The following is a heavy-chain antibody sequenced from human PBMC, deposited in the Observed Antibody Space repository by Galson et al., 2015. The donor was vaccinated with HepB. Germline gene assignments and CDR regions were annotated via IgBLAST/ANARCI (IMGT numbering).Heavy chain of an antibody. J-gene: IGHJ3*02. D-gene: IGHD6-13*01. CDR2: IWYDGSNK. CDR1: GFTFSSYG. V-gene: IGHV3-33*01. CDR3: AREKAAAGPNAFDI. Sequence: SLRLSCAASGFTFSSYGMHWVRQAPGKGLEWVAVIWYDGSNKYYADSVKGRFIISRDNSKNTLYLQMNSLRAEDTAVYYCAREKAAAGPNAFDIWGQGTMVTVSS.